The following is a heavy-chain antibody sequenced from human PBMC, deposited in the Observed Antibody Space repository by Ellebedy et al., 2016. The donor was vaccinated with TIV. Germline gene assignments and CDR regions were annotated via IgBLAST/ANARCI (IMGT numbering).Heavy chain of an antibody. CDR2: INEDGSEK. V-gene: IGHV3-7*01. CDR3: AGKTYYYMDV. J-gene: IGHJ6*03. Sequence: GESLKISXAASGFTFSSYWMSWVRQAPGKGLEWVANINEDGSEKHYVDSVKGRFTISRDNAKNSLFLQMDSLRAEDTAVYYCAGKTYYYMDVWGIGTTVTVSS. CDR1: GFTFSSYW.